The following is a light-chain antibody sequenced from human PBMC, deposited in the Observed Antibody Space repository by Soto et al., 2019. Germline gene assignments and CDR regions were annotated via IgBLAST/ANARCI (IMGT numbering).Light chain of an antibody. J-gene: IGKJ3*01. CDR3: QQYNDSPLT. V-gene: IGKV3-20*01. Sequence: EIVLTQSPGTLSLSPGERATLSYRASHTLSTNSLAWYQQRPGKTPRLLIYAASTRDTDIPDRFNGSGSGTDFALTISRLEPEDFALYECQQYNDSPLTFGPGTKVDVK. CDR1: HTLSTNS. CDR2: AAS.